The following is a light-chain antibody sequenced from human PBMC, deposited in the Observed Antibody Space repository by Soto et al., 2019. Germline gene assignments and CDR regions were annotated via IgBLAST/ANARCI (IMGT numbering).Light chain of an antibody. CDR2: EVN. J-gene: IGLJ3*02. CDR1: SSDVGLYNL. V-gene: IGLV2-23*02. CDR3: CSYVGSSILM. Sequence: QSALTQPASVSGSPGQSITISCTGTSSDVGLYNLVSWYQHLPGKAPKLIIYEVNERPSGISDRFSGSKSGNTASLTISGLQGEDEADYYCCSYVGSSILMFGGGTKLTVL.